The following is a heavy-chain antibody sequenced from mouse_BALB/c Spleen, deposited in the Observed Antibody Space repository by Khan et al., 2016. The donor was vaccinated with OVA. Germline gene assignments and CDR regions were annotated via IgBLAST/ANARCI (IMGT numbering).Heavy chain of an antibody. J-gene: IGHJ2*01. CDR2: ISYSGVP. Sequence: EVKLLESGPGLVKPSQSLSLSCTVTGYSITSGYAWNWLRKFPGNKLEWMGYISYSGVPSYTPSLKSRFSFSRDTSKNHFFLQLNSVTTEDTATYYCARGNYDGYYFDYWGQGTTLTVSS. CDR1: GYSITSGYA. CDR3: ARGNYDGYYFDY. V-gene: IGHV3-2*02. D-gene: IGHD2-4*01.